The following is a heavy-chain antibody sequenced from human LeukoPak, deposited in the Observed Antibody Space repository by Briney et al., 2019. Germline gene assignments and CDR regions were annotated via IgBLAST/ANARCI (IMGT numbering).Heavy chain of an antibody. CDR2: IHHNGNT. V-gene: IGHV4-30-2*01. D-gene: IGHD3-3*01. J-gene: IGHJ6*03. CDR3: ARSGFGTDFYYYMDV. Sequence: SETLSLTCTLSGDSLSNGGYYWNWIRQPPGNGLEWIGYIHHNGNTYYNPSLRSRVTISIDRSKNQFSLKLNSVTAADTAVYYCARSGFGTDFYYYMDVWGKGTTVTVSS. CDR1: GDSLSNGGYY.